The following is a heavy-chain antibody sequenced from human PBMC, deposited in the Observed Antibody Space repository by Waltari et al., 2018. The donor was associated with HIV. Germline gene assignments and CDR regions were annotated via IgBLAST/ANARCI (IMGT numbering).Heavy chain of an antibody. CDR3: ARGEGGYTYGYNWLDL. V-gene: IGHV3-33*01. Sequence: VQVVESGGSLVQPGWSRRRSCGASGFRLRCSGMHWVRQAPGKGLEWVALIWYEGSKKYYGDSVKGRFTIFSDKSKNTVFLQMTRLRVEDTATYYCARGEGGYTYGYNWLDLWGQGTVVTVSS. CDR2: IWYEGSKK. J-gene: IGHJ5*02. D-gene: IGHD1-26*01. CDR1: GFRLRCSG.